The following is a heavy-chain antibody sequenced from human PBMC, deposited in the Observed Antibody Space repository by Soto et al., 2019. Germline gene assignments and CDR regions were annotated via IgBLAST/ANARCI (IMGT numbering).Heavy chain of an antibody. Sequence: GGSLRLSCTASGFTFGDYAMSWFRQAPGKGLEWVGFIRSKAYGGTTEYAASVKGRFTISRDDSKSIAYLQMNSLKTEDTAVYYCTRPGLGPTYYFDYWGQGTLVTVSS. V-gene: IGHV3-49*03. CDR1: GFTFGDYA. CDR2: IRSKAYGGTT. J-gene: IGHJ4*02. CDR3: TRPGLGPTYYFDY. D-gene: IGHD4-17*01.